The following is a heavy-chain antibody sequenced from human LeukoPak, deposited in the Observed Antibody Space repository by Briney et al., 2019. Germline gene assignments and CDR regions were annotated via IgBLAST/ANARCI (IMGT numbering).Heavy chain of an antibody. D-gene: IGHD4-17*01. CDR3: ATQERGYGDAFDY. CDR1: GYTFTSYD. J-gene: IGHJ4*02. Sequence: ASVKVSCKASGYTFTSYDINWVRQATGQGLEWMGWMNPNSGNTGYAQKFQGRVTITRNTSISTAYMELSSLRSEDTAVYYCATQERGYGDAFDYWGQGTLVTVSS. CDR2: MNPNSGNT. V-gene: IGHV1-8*03.